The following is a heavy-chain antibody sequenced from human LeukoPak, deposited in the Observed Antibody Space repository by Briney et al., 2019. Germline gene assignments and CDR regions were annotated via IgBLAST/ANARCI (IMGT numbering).Heavy chain of an antibody. Sequence: GGSLRLSCAASGFTLSTYWMHWVRQAPGKGLMWVSGINSDGRSTNYTDSVKGRFTISRDNAKNTLYLQMNSLTAEDTAVYYCARGFAINYYDSSGYLHWGQGTLVTVSS. V-gene: IGHV3-74*01. D-gene: IGHD3-22*01. CDR2: INSDGRST. J-gene: IGHJ4*02. CDR3: ARGFAINYYDSSGYLH. CDR1: GFTLSTYW.